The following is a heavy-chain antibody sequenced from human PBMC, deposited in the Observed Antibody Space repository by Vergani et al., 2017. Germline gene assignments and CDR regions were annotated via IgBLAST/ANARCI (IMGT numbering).Heavy chain of an antibody. CDR1: GYTFTGYY. CDR3: ARDLGSGVVMYNWFDP. J-gene: IGHJ5*02. D-gene: IGHD2-21*01. CDR2: INPNSGGT. V-gene: IGHV1-2*02. Sequence: QVQLVQSGAEVKKPGASVKVSCKASGYTFTGYYMHWVRQAPGQGLGWMGWINPNSGGTNYAQKFQGRVTMTRATSISTANMELSRLRSDDTAVYYCARDLGSGVVMYNWFDPWGQGTLVTVSS.